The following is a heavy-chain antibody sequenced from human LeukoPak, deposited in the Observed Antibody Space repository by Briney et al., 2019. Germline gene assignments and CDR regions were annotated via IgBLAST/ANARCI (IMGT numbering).Heavy chain of an antibody. CDR2: IYPGDSDT. V-gene: IGHV5-51*01. CDR3: ARHVVAGTGSYNWFDP. CDR1: GYSFTSYW. D-gene: IGHD6-19*01. Sequence: GEPLKISCKGSGYSFTSYWIGWVRQMPGKGLEWMGIIYPGDSDTRYSPSFQGQVTISADKSISTAYLQWSSLKASDTAMYYCARHVVAGTGSYNWFDPWGQGTLVTVSS. J-gene: IGHJ5*02.